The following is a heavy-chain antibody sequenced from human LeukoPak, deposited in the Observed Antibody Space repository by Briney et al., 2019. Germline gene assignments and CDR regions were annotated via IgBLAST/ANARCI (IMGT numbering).Heavy chain of an antibody. J-gene: IGHJ6*03. CDR3: ARDIRVVGDRYYYYYMDV. CDR2: IYYSGST. D-gene: IGHD2-15*01. Sequence: PTETLSLTCTVSGGSISSSSYYWGWIRQPPGKGLEWIGSIYYSGSTYYNPSLKSRVTISVDTSKNQFSLKLCSVTAADTAVYYCARDIRVVGDRYYYYYMDVWGKGTTVTVSS. V-gene: IGHV4-39*07. CDR1: GGSISSSSYY.